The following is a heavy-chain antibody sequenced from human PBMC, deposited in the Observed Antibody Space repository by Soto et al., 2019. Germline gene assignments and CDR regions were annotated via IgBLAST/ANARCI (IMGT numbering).Heavy chain of an antibody. V-gene: IGHV3-30-3*01. J-gene: IGHJ6*02. D-gene: IGHD6-6*01. CDR1: GFTFSSYA. CDR3: ARVGIAARRGRCMDV. CDR2: ISYDGSNK. Sequence: VGSLRLSCAASGFTFSSYAMRWVRPAPGKGLEWVAVISYDGSNKYYADSVKGRFTISRDNSKNTRYLQMNRLRAEDTAVYYCARVGIAARRGRCMDVWGQGTTVTVSS.